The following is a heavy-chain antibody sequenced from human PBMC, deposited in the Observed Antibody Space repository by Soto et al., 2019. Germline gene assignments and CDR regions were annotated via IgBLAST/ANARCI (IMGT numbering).Heavy chain of an antibody. CDR2: ILYDGTEK. Sequence: QVQLVESGGGVVQPGRSLRLSCTASGFTFSSYGMHWVRQAPGKGLERVAVILYDGTEKYYADSVKGRFTIARDNSKNTLYLQMNGLRVEDTAVYYCAKEGGGYYVSWFDPWGQGTLVTVSS. J-gene: IGHJ5*02. CDR1: GFTFSSYG. D-gene: IGHD1-26*01. CDR3: AKEGGGYYVSWFDP. V-gene: IGHV3-30*18.